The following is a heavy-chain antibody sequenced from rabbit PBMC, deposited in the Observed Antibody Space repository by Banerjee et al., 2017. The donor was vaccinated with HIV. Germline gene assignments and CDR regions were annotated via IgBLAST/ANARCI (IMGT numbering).Heavy chain of an antibody. CDR1: GFDLSTYYF. D-gene: IGHD4-1*01. J-gene: IGHJ4*01. Sequence: QEQLEESGGGLVKPEGSLTLTCKASGFDLSTYYFICWVRQAPGKGLEWIACIYAGSSGSTYYASWVNGRFTISSDNAQNTVDLQMNSLTAADTATYFCARDDSSGWGALNLWGPGTLVTVS. CDR2: IYAGSSGST. CDR3: ARDDSSGWGALNL. V-gene: IGHV1S45*01.